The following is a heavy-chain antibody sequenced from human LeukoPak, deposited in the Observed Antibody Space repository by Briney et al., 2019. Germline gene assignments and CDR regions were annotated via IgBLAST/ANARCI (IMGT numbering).Heavy chain of an antibody. J-gene: IGHJ4*02. Sequence: PGRSLRLSCAASGFSFDDYAMHWVRQAPGKGLEWVSGITWNSGSIGYADSVKGRFTISRDNAKNSLYLQMNSLRAEDTAVYYCARTSTSASPPFDYWGQGTLVTVSS. CDR3: ARTSTSASPPFDY. CDR1: GFSFDDYA. V-gene: IGHV3-9*01. CDR2: ITWNSGSI. D-gene: IGHD2-2*01.